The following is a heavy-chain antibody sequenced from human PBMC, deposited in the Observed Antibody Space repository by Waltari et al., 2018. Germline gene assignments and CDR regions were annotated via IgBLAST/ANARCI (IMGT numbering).Heavy chain of an antibody. CDR2: ISTSGST. J-gene: IGHJ4*02. D-gene: IGHD5-12*01. V-gene: IGHV4-61*09. Sequence: QVQLQESGPGLVKPSQTLSLTCTVSGGSISSGSYYWSWIRQPAGKGLEWIGYISTSGSTNYNPSLKSRVTISVDTSKNQFSRKLSSVTAADTAVYYCARDDVATVGGVDYWGQGTLVTVSS. CDR1: GGSISSGSYY. CDR3: ARDDVATVGGVDY.